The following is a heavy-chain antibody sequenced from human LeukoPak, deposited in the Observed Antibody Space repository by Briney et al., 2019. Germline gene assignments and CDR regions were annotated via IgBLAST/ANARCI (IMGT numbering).Heavy chain of an antibody. J-gene: IGHJ3*02. V-gene: IGHV1-69*05. CDR2: IIPIFGTA. D-gene: IGHD3-22*01. Sequence: SVKVSCKASGYTFTVYYMQWVRQAPGQGLEWMGGIIPIFGTANYAQKFQGRVTITTDESTSTAYMELSSLRSEDTAVYYCARVRLLLRAFDIWGQGTMVTVSS. CDR3: ARVRLLLRAFDI. CDR1: GYTFTVYY.